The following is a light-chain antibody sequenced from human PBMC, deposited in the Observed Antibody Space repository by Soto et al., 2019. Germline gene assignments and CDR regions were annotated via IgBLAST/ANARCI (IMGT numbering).Light chain of an antibody. CDR2: SNN. J-gene: IGLJ1*01. Sequence: QAVVTQPPSASGTPGQRVTISCSGSRSSIGSNTVNWYQHLPGSAPKLLIYSNNHRPSGVPDRFSASKAGASASLAISGLQSEDEGDYYCAAWEVSLGGFSVFGSGTKLTVL. CDR1: RSSIGSNT. V-gene: IGLV1-44*01. CDR3: AAWEVSLGGFSV.